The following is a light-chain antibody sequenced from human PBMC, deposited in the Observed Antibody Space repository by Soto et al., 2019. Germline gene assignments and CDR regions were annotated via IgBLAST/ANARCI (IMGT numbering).Light chain of an antibody. J-gene: IGKJ1*01. CDR3: QQRSNWPVT. V-gene: IGKV3-11*01. CDR1: QSVRRY. CDR2: DAS. Sequence: EIVLTQSPATLSLSPGERATLSCRASQSVRRYLAWYQQKPGQTPRLLIYDASNRATDIPARFSGSGSETDFTLTISSLEPEDFAVYYCQQRSNWPVTFGQGTRVEIK.